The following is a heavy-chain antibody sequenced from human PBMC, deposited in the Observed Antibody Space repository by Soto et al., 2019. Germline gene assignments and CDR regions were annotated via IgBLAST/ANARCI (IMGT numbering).Heavy chain of an antibody. CDR3: ARDDHTYGVY. V-gene: IGHV3-11*01. D-gene: IGHD3-3*01. CDR2: IGPYGNSI. Sequence: GESLNISCASSGFIFRDYFMSWVRQAPGKGLEWVSYIGPYGNSIYYADSVKGRSNISRDDDTKSLHLHMNSLRTEDPAVYYCARDDHTYGVYWGEGTPDT. J-gene: IGHJ4*02. CDR1: GFIFRDYF.